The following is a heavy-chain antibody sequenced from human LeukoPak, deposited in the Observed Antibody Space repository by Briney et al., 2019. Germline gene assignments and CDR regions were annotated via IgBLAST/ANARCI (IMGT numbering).Heavy chain of an antibody. CDR3: AVTYSSGYYYTSAHDAFDI. CDR1: GYTFTSYY. D-gene: IGHD3-22*01. J-gene: IGHJ3*02. Sequence: SVKVSCKASGYTFTSYYIDWVRQAPGQGLEWMGRIIPILGIANYAQKFQGRVTITADKSTSTAYMELSSLRSEDTAVYYCAVTYSSGYYYTSAHDAFDIWGQGTMVTVSS. V-gene: IGHV1-69*02. CDR2: IIPILGIA.